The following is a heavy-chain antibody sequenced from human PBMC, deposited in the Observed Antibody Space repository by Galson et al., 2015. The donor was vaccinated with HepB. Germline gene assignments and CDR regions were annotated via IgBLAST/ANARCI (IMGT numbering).Heavy chain of an antibody. CDR3: ARGGFGGNWFDP. Sequence: SVKVSCKASGYTFTGYYMHWVRQAPGQGLEWMGWINPNSGGTNYAQKFQGWVTMTRDTSISTAYMELSSLRSENTAVYYGARGGFGGNWFDPWGQGTLVTVSS. V-gene: IGHV1-2*04. CDR2: INPNSGGT. CDR1: GYTFTGYY. D-gene: IGHD3-10*01. J-gene: IGHJ5*02.